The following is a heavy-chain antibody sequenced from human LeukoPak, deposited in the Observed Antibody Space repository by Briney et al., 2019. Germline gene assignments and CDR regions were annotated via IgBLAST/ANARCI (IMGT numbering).Heavy chain of an antibody. CDR2: INPNSGGT. J-gene: IGHJ4*02. CDR3: AREPRTYYYGSGSQKGDY. Sequence: GASVKVSCKASGYTFTSYDINCVRQAPGQGLEWMGWINPNSGGTNYAQKFQGRVTMTRDTSISTAYMELSRLRSDDTAVYYCAREPRTYYYGSGSQKGDYWGQGTLVTVSS. CDR1: GYTFTSYD. D-gene: IGHD3-10*01. V-gene: IGHV1-2*02.